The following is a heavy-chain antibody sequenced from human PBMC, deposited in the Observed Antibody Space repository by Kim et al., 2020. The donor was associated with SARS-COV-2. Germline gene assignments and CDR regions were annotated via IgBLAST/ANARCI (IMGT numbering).Heavy chain of an antibody. J-gene: IGHJ4*02. D-gene: IGHD6-13*01. Sequence: SQTLSLTCAVYGGSFSGYYWSWIRQPPGKGLEWIGEINHSGSTNYNPSLKSRVTISVDTSKNQFSLKLSSVTAADTAVYYCARYSSSWYGGDYWGQGTLVTVSS. V-gene: IGHV4-34*01. CDR2: INHSGST. CDR3: ARYSSSWYGGDY. CDR1: GGSFSGYY.